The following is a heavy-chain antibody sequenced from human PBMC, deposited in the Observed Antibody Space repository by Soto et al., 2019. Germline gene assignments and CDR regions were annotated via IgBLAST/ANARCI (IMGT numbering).Heavy chain of an antibody. J-gene: IGHJ6*03. CDR1: GFTFSSYA. D-gene: IGHD3-9*01. CDR3: AKADTPRYEIYRDAYYYYYMDV. V-gene: IGHV3-23*01. CDR2: ISGSGGST. Sequence: GGSLRLSCAASGFTFSSYAMSWVRQAPGKGLEWVSAISGSGGSTYYADSVKGRFTISRDNSKNTLYLQMNSLRAEDTAVYYCAKADTPRYEIYRDAYYYYYMDVWGKGTTVTVSS.